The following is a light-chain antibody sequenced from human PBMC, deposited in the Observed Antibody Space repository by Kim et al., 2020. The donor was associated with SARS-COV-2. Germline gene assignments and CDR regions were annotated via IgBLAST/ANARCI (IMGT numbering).Light chain of an antibody. CDR3: QSRDSGGNVV. V-gene: IGLV3-19*01. CDR1: SLRSYY. J-gene: IGLJ2*01. Sequence: SSELTQDPAVSVALGQTVRITCQGDSLRSYYATWYQQKPRQAPLLVILGRNYRPSGIPDRFSGSTSGNTASLTISGAQAEDEADFYCQSRDSGGNVVFGGGTQLTVL. CDR2: GRN.